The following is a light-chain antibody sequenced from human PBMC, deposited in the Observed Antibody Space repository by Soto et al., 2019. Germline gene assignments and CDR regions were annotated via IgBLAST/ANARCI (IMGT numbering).Light chain of an antibody. CDR3: QQYGRSPGWT. V-gene: IGKV3-20*01. Sequence: EIVWTQSPGTLSLSPGERAPLSCRASRRVRSSSLAWYQQKPGQAPRLLIYGASSRATGIPDRFSGSGSGTDFTLTISRLEPEDFAVYYCQQYGRSPGWTFGQGTKVEIK. CDR2: GAS. CDR1: RRVRSSS. J-gene: IGKJ1*01.